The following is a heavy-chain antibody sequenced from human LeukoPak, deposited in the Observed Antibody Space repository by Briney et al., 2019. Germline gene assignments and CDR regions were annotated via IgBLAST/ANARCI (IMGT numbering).Heavy chain of an antibody. J-gene: IGHJ4*02. V-gene: IGHV3-66*01. CDR2: IYSGGST. CDR3: ARVPIPSPVTTASYYFDY. Sequence: QSGGSLRLSCAASGFTVSSNYMSWVRQAPGKGLEWVSVIYSGGSTYYADSVKGRFTISRDNSKNTLYLQMNSLRAEDTAVYYCARVPIPSPVTTASYYFDYWGQGTLVTVSS. D-gene: IGHD4-17*01. CDR1: GFTVSSNY.